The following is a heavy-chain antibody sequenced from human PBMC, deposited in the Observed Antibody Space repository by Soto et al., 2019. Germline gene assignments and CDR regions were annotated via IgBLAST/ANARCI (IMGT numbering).Heavy chain of an antibody. CDR3: VKEITIFGVVIRRGSNYFDY. V-gene: IGHV3-64D*08. CDR1: IFTFSSYW. CDR2: ISSNGGST. J-gene: IGHJ4*02. Sequence: PGGSLRLSCEASIFTFSSYWMTWVRQAPGKGLEYVSAISSNGGSTYYADSVKGRFTISRDNSKNTLYLQMSSLRAEDTAVYYCVKEITIFGVVIRRGSNYFDYWGQGTLVTVSS. D-gene: IGHD3-3*01.